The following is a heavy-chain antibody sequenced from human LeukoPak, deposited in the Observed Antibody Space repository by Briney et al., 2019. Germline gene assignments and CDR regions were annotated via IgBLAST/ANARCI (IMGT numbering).Heavy chain of an antibody. CDR1: GYSFTSYA. J-gene: IGHJ4*02. V-gene: IGHV7-4-1*02. CDR2: XNTNTGNP. CDR3: ARVAEYSSGWYDPFDY. D-gene: IGHD6-19*01. Sequence: KVSCKASGYSFTSYAMNWVRQAPGQGLEWMGWXNTNTGNPTYAQGFTGRCVFSLDTSVSTAYLQISSLKAEDTAVYSCARVAEYSSGWYDPFDYWGQGTLVTVSS.